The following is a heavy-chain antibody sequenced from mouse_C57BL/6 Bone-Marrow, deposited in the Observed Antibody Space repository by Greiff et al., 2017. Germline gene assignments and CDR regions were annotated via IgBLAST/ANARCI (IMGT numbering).Heavy chain of an antibody. J-gene: IGHJ3*01. D-gene: IGHD1-1*01. CDR2: IDPENGDT. CDR1: GFNIKDDY. V-gene: IGHV14-4*01. CDR3: TTIPNLFFAY. Sequence: VQLKQSGAEIVRPGASVKLSCTASGFNIKDDYMHWVKQRPEQGLEWIGWIDPENGDTEYASKFQGKATITADTSSNTAYLQLSSLTSEDTAVYYCTTIPNLFFAYWGQRTLVTVSA.